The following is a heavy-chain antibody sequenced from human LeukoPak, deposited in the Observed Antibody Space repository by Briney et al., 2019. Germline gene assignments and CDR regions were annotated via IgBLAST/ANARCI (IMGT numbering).Heavy chain of an antibody. V-gene: IGHV3-23*01. J-gene: IGHJ4*02. CDR1: GFTFSSYA. CDR2: ISGSGGST. Sequence: GGSLRLSCAASGFTFSSYAMSWVRQAPGKGLEWASAISGSGGSTYYADSVKGRSTISRDNSKNTLYLQMNSLRAEDTAVYYCAKPPHSGYYSPFDYWGQGTLVTVSS. CDR3: AKPPHSGYYSPFDY. D-gene: IGHD3-22*01.